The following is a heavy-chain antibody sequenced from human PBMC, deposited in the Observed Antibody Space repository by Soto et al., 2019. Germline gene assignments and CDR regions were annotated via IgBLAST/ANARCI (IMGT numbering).Heavy chain of an antibody. CDR3: VRGDSGSYHPYYFYGMDV. D-gene: IGHD1-26*01. CDR2: INAGNGNT. V-gene: IGHV1-3*01. J-gene: IGHJ6*02. CDR1: GYTFTSYA. Sequence: ASVKVSCKASGYTFTSYAMHWVRQAPGQRLEWMGWINAGNGNTKYSQKFQGRVTITRDTSASTAYMELSSLRSEDTAVYYCVRGDSGSYHPYYFYGMDVWGPGATVTVSS.